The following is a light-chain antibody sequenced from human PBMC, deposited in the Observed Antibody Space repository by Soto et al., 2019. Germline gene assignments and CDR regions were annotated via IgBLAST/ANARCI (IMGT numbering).Light chain of an antibody. V-gene: IGLV4-69*01. CDR1: SGHSNYA. Sequence: QSVLTQSPSASASLGASVKLTCTLSSGHSNYAIAWHQQQPEKGPRYLMKVNSDGSHRKGDGIPDRFSGSSSGAQRYLTVSINQSEDEADCCCQAWGNGNGVCGTGAKVTAL. CDR2: VNSDGSH. CDR3: QAWGNGNGV. J-gene: IGLJ1*01.